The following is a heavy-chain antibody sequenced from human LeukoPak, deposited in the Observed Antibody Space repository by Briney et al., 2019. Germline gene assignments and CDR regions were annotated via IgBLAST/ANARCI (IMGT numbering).Heavy chain of an antibody. CDR1: GYTFTSYD. J-gene: IGHJ4*02. CDR2: MNPNSGNT. V-gene: IGHV1-8*01. CDR3: ARGVDYGDLVFDY. Sequence: ASVKVSCKASGYTFTSYDINWVRQATGQGVEWLGWMNPNSGNTGYAQKFQGRVTMTRNTSISTAYMELSSLRSEDTAVYYCARGVDYGDLVFDYWGQGTLVTVSS. D-gene: IGHD4-17*01.